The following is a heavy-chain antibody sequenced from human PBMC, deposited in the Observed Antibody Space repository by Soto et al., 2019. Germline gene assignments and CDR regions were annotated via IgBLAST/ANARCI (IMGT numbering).Heavy chain of an antibody. CDR2: LSYDGIAQ. Sequence: QEQLVESGGDVVQPGGSLRLSCAASGFTLSRQDMHWVRQAPGKGLEWVAVLSYDGIAQYYADSVKGRFPISRDNSKNALYRQMNSLRVEAPALYYCVKGGWYGSSSPSDRWGQGTLVTVSS. J-gene: IGHJ5*02. CDR3: VKGGWYGSSSPSDR. D-gene: IGHD6-6*01. CDR1: GFTLSRQD. V-gene: IGHV3-30*18.